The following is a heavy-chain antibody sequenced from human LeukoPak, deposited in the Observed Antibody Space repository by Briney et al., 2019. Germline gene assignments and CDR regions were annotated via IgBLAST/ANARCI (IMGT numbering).Heavy chain of an antibody. J-gene: IGHJ6*02. CDR1: GYTLTELS. CDR3: ATVDSSRYYYYYGMDV. Sequence: ASVKVSCKVSGYTLTELSMHWVRQAPGKGLEWMGGFDPEDGETIYAQKFQGRVTMTEDTSTDTAYVELSSLRSEDTAVYYCATVDSSRYYYYYGMDVWGQGTTVTVSS. V-gene: IGHV1-24*01. D-gene: IGHD3-22*01. CDR2: FDPEDGET.